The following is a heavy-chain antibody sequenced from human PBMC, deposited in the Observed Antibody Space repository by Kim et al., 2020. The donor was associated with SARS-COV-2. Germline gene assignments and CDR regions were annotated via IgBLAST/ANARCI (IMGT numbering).Heavy chain of an antibody. V-gene: IGHV3-30*18. D-gene: IGHD2-2*01. CDR3: AKARHTTSQV. J-gene: IGHJ4*02. CDR2: ISYDGTNT. CDR1: GFTFSNSG. Sequence: GGSLRLSCAASGFTFSNSGMYWVRQAPDKGLECVAVISYDGTNTYYADSVKGRFTISRDNSKNTLYLQLNSLRTEDTAIYYCAKARHTTSQVWGQGTLVTVSS.